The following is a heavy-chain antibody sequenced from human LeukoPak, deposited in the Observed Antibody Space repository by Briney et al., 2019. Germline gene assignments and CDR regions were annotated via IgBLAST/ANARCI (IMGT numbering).Heavy chain of an antibody. CDR2: IYHSGST. CDR3: ARGGSMDY. Sequence: SETLSLTCTVSGYSISSDYFWGWIRQPPGKGLEWIGSIYHSGSTYYNPSLKSRVTISVDRSKNQFSLKLSSVTAADTAVYYCARGGSMDYWGQGTLVTVSS. J-gene: IGHJ4*02. D-gene: IGHD2-21*01. V-gene: IGHV4-38-2*02. CDR1: GYSISSDYF.